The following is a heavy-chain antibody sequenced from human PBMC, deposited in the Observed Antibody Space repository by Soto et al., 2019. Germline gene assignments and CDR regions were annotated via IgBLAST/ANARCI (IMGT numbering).Heavy chain of an antibody. CDR3: ARAYGDYVFDY. D-gene: IGHD4-17*01. CDR2: IYYSGST. J-gene: IGHJ4*02. Sequence: SETLSLTCTVSGGSISSYYWSWIRQPPGKGLGWIGYIYYSGSTNYNPSLKSRVTISVDTSKSQFSLKLSSVTAADTAVYYCARAYGDYVFDYWGQGTLVTVSS. V-gene: IGHV4-59*01. CDR1: GGSISSYY.